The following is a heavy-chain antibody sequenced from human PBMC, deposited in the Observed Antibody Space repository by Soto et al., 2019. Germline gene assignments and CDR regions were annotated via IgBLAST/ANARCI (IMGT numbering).Heavy chain of an antibody. J-gene: IGHJ2*01. CDR3: ARDASSFSLVAERTPKNWYFDL. V-gene: IGHV1-2*02. Sequence: QVQLVQSGAEVKKPGASVKLSCRSSGYTFTAYYIHWVRQAPGQGLEWMGWINPTSGGTNYAEKFQGRVTMTSDTFMSTAYMEPSRLRSDDTAVYYCARDASSFSLVAERTPKNWYFDLWGRGSLVTVSS. CDR2: INPTSGGT. D-gene: IGHD6-6*01. CDR1: GYTFTAYY.